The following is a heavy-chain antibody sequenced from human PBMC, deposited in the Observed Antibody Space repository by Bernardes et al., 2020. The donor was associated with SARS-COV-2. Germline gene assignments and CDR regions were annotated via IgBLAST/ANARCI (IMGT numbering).Heavy chain of an antibody. CDR3: AGTYYYDSSGYYYLSFDY. V-gene: IGHV4-39*01. D-gene: IGHD3-22*01. Sequence: SETLSLTCTVSGGSISSSSYYWGWIRQPPGKGLEWIGSIYYSGSTYYNPSLKSRVTISVDTSKNQFSLKLSSVTAADTAVYYCAGTYYYDSSGYYYLSFDYWGQGTLVTVSS. J-gene: IGHJ4*02. CDR1: GGSISSSSYY. CDR2: IYYSGST.